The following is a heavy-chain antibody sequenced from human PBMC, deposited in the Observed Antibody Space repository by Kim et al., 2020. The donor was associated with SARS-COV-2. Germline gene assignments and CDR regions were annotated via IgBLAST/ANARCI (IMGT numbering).Heavy chain of an antibody. J-gene: IGHJ4*02. CDR3: VRVRDGDSSLAINYYFDY. D-gene: IGHD4-17*01. V-gene: IGHV1-69*13. Sequence: SVKVSCKASGGTFSSYAISWVRQAPGQGLEWMGGIIPIFGTANYAQKFQGRVTITADESTSTAYMELSSLRSEDTAVYYCVRVRDGDSSLAINYYFDYWGQGTLVTVSS. CDR1: GGTFSSYA. CDR2: IIPIFGTA.